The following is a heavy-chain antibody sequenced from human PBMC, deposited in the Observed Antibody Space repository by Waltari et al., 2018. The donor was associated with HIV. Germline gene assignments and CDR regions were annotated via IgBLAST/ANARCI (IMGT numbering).Heavy chain of an antibody. CDR3: ATGGGTTSIQLYDLDV. D-gene: IGHD1-26*01. V-gene: IGHV1-24*01. CDR2: FDPEDDET. CDR1: GSTLTEFS. J-gene: IGHJ6*02. Sequence: QVQLIQSGAEVKKPGASVKVSCKVFGSTLTEFSMHWVRQAPGKGLEWMGGFDPEDDETIYAQKFQGRVTMTEDTSTDSAYMELSSLTSEDTAVYYCATGGGTTSIQLYDLDVWGQGTTVTVSS.